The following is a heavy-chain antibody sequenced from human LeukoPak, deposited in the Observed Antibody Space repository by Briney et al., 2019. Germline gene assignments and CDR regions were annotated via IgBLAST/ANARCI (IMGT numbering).Heavy chain of an antibody. Sequence: GGSLRLSCAASGFTFSSYVMYWVRQAPGKGLEYVSSISSNGGSTYYANSVKGRFTISRDNSKNTLHLQMGSLRAEDMAVYYCARGGQSKYDSSGYLNYFDYWGQGTLVTVSS. CDR3: ARGGQSKYDSSGYLNYFDY. CDR2: ISSNGGST. J-gene: IGHJ4*02. D-gene: IGHD3-22*01. V-gene: IGHV3-64*01. CDR1: GFTFSSYV.